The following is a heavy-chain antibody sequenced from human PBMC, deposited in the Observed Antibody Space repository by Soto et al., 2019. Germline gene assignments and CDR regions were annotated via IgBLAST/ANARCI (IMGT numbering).Heavy chain of an antibody. J-gene: IGHJ4*02. D-gene: IGHD2-21*02. Sequence: QVQLVQSGAEVKKPGASVKVSCKASGYTFTTYNINWVRQATGQGLEWMGWVNPNSGNTGYAQRFQDRITLTRDTSITTAYMELSSLRSDDTAVYFCVRYGVAATYWGQGTLVTVSS. CDR3: VRYGVAATY. CDR1: GYTFTTYN. V-gene: IGHV1-8*01. CDR2: VNPNSGNT.